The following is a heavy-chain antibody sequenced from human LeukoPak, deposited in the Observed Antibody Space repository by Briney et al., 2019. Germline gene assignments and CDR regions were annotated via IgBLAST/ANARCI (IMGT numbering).Heavy chain of an antibody. Sequence: ASVKVSCKASGYTFTGYYMHWVRQAPGQGLEWKGGIIPIFGTANYAQKFQGRVTITTDESTSTAYMELSSLRSEDTAVYYCARDDWGTPYSSSNGWFDPWGQGTLVTVSS. J-gene: IGHJ5*02. CDR2: IIPIFGTA. CDR3: ARDDWGTPYSSSNGWFDP. CDR1: GYTFTGYY. D-gene: IGHD6-6*01. V-gene: IGHV1-69*05.